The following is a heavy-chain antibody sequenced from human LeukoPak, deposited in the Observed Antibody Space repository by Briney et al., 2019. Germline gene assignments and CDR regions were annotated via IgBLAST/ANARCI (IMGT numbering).Heavy chain of an antibody. CDR2: INTSGGNT. Sequence: PGGSLRLSCAASGFTFSSYAMTWVRQAPGKGLEWVSVINTSGGNTDYADPVKGRFTISRDNSKSTLYLQMNSLRAEDTAVYYCAKGSGWYVWGQGTLVTVSS. CDR3: AKGSGWYV. J-gene: IGHJ4*02. V-gene: IGHV3-23*01. D-gene: IGHD6-19*01. CDR1: GFTFSSYA.